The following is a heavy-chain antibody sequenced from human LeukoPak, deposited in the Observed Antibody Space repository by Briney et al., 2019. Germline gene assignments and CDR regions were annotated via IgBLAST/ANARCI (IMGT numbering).Heavy chain of an antibody. D-gene: IGHD2-15*01. CDR1: GGSISSYY. J-gene: IGHJ1*01. V-gene: IGHV4-59*01. Sequence: SETLSLTCTVSGGSISSYYWSWIRQPPGKGLEWIGYIYYSGSTNYNPSLKSRVTISVDTSKNQFSLKVSSVTAADTAVYYCARDDCTGGGCYIGEYFQHWGQGTLATVSS. CDR2: IYYSGST. CDR3: ARDDCTGGGCYIGEYFQH.